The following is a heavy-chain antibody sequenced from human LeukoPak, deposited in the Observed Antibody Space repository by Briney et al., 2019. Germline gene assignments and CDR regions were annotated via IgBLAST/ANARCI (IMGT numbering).Heavy chain of an antibody. CDR1: GFTFSSYG. Sequence: GRPLRLSCAASGFTFSSYGMHWVRQAPGKGLEWVAVISYDGSNKYYADSVKGRFTISRDNSKNTLFLQMNSLRAEDTAVYYCAKADSSGWSFDYWGQGTLVTVSS. CDR2: ISYDGSNK. CDR3: AKADSSGWSFDY. D-gene: IGHD6-19*01. J-gene: IGHJ4*02. V-gene: IGHV3-30*18.